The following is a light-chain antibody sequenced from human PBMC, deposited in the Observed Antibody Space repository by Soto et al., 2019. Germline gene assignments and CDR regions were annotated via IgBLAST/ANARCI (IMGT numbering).Light chain of an antibody. CDR1: QGISSW. J-gene: IGKJ5*01. CDR3: QQANSFPIT. V-gene: IGKV1-12*01. Sequence: DIQMTQSPSSVSASVGDRVTITCRASQGISSWLARYQQKPGKAPKLLIYAASSLQSEVPSRFSGSGSGTDFTLTISSLQPEDFATYYCQQANSFPITFGQGTRLEIK. CDR2: AAS.